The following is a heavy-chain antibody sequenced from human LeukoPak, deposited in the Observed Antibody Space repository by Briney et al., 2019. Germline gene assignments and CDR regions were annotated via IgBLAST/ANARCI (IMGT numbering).Heavy chain of an antibody. D-gene: IGHD2-15*01. CDR2: ISAYNGNT. V-gene: IGHV1-18*01. Sequence: ASVTVSCKASGYTFTSYGISWVRQAPGQGLEWMGWISAYNGNTNYAQKLQGRVTMTTDTSTSTAYMELRSLRSDVTAVYYCARGRYCSGGNCYANYFDPWGQGTLVTVSS. CDR1: GYTFTSYG. J-gene: IGHJ5*02. CDR3: ARGRYCSGGNCYANYFDP.